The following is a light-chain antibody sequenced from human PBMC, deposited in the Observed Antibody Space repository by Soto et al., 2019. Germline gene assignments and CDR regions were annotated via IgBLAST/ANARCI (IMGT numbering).Light chain of an antibody. CDR2: EGN. CDR1: NSDVGRYNL. CDR3: CSHAGVSTYV. J-gene: IGLJ1*01. V-gene: IGLV2-23*01. Sequence: QSVLTQPASVSGSPGQSITISCTGTNSDVGRYNLVSWYQQHPGKAPKLMIYEGNKRPSGVSDRFSGSKSGNTASLTISGLQAEDEADYYCCSHAGVSTYVFGTGTKVTVL.